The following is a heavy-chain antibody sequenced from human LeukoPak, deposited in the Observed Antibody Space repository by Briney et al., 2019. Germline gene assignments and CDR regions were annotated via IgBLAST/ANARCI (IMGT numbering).Heavy chain of an antibody. CDR2: IYTSGST. Sequence: PSETLSLTCTVSDGSISSYYWSWIRQPAGKGLEWIGRIYTSGSTNYNPSLKSRVTMSVDTSKNQFSLKLSSVTAADTAVYYCARDDSGYSYGTFAHWGQGTLVTVSS. CDR1: DGSISSYY. J-gene: IGHJ4*02. CDR3: ARDDSGYSYGTFAH. D-gene: IGHD5-18*01. V-gene: IGHV4-4*07.